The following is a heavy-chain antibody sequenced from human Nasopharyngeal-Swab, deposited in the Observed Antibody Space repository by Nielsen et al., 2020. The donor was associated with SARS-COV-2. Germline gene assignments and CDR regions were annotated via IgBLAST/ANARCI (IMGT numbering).Heavy chain of an antibody. Sequence: PGKGLEWVSAISGSGGSTYYADSVKGRFTISRDNSKNTLYLQMNSLRAEDTAVYYCAKSWTYYFDYWGQGTLVTVSS. D-gene: IGHD3/OR15-3a*01. CDR2: ISGSGGST. CDR3: AKSWTYYFDY. V-gene: IGHV3-23*01. J-gene: IGHJ4*02.